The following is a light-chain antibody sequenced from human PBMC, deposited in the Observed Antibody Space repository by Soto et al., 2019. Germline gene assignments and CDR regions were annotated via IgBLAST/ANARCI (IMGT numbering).Light chain of an antibody. V-gene: IGKV3-15*01. CDR2: GAS. CDR1: LSVTSN. J-gene: IGKJ1*01. Sequence: EIVMTQSPAILSLSPGERATLSCRASLSVTSNYLAWYQQKPGQAPRLLIYGASTRATGIPARFSGSGSGTEFTLTISSLQSEDFAVYYCQQYNNWPPVTFGQGTKVDIK. CDR3: QQYNNWPPVT.